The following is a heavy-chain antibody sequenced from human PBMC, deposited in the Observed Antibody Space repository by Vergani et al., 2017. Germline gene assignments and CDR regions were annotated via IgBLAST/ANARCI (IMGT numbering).Heavy chain of an antibody. CDR1: GLTFSNYF. J-gene: IGHJ3*02. V-gene: IGHV3-21*01. CDR3: ARPRGYSYGSGAFDI. Sequence: EVQLVESGGGLVKPGGSLRLSCAVSGLTFSNYFMNWVRQAPGKELEWVSSISSSSSYIYYADSVKGRFTISRDNAKNSLYLQMNSLRAEDTAVYYCARPRGYSYGSGAFDIWGQGTMVTVSS. CDR2: ISSSSSYI. D-gene: IGHD5-18*01.